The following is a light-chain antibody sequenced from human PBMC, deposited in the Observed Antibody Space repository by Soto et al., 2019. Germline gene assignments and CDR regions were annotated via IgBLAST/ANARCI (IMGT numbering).Light chain of an antibody. J-gene: IGKJ2*01. V-gene: IGKV1-39*01. CDR1: QSISTY. Sequence: DIQMTQSPSSLSASVGDRVTITCRASQSISTYVNWYQQEPGKAPNLLIYAASSLQSGVTSRFSGSGSGTYFTLTISSLQPEDVATYDYQQSHSLPYTFDQATKLEIK. CDR3: QQSHSLPYT. CDR2: AAS.